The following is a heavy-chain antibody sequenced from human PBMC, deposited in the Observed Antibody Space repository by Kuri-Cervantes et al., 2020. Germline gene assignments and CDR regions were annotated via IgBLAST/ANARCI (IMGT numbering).Heavy chain of an antibody. CDR1: RYTFTKYF. J-gene: IGHJ4*02. CDR3: ARDFRLRLGELSLFGY. V-gene: IGHV1-2*02. Sequence: ASVKVSCKASRYTFTKYFTQWVRQGPGQGLEWMGWINPNSGGTNYAQKFQGRVTMTRDTSISTAYMELSRLRSDDTAVYYCARDFRLRLGELSLFGYWGQGTLVTVSS. CDR2: INPNSGGT. D-gene: IGHD3-16*02.